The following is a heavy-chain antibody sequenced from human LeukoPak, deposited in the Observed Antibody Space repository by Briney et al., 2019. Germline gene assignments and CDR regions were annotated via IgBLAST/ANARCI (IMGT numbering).Heavy chain of an antibody. CDR1: GGSISSGSYY. D-gene: IGHD2/OR15-2a*01. V-gene: IGHV4-61*02. J-gene: IGHJ4*02. Sequence: SETLSLNGTVSGGSISSGSYYWSWIRQPAGKGLEWIGRIYTSGSTNYNPSLKSRVTISVDTSKNQFSLKLSSVTAADTAVYYCAEGISFDYWGQGTLVTVSS. CDR2: IYTSGST. CDR3: AEGISFDY.